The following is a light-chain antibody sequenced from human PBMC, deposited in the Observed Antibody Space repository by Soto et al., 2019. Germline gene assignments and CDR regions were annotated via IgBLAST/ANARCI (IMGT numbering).Light chain of an antibody. Sequence: SYELTQPPSVSVAPGQTARITCGGSNIGSKSVHWYHQKPGQAPVLVVCDDTDRPSGIPERFSGSNSGNTATLTISRVEAGDEADYYCQVWDSSSDHVVFGGGTKVTVL. J-gene: IGLJ2*01. CDR1: NIGSKS. V-gene: IGLV3-21*02. CDR3: QVWDSSSDHVV. CDR2: DDT.